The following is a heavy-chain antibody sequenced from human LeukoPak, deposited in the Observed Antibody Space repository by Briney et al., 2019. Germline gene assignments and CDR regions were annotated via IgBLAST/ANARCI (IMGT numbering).Heavy chain of an antibody. CDR3: AAQGWELFDY. D-gene: IGHD1-26*01. V-gene: IGHV3-21*01. CDR2: ISSSSSYI. J-gene: IGHJ4*02. CDR1: GFTFSSYS. Sequence: GGSLRLSCAASGFTFSSYSMNWVRQAPGKGLGWVSSISSSSSYIYYADSVKGRFTISRDSAKNSPYLQMNSLRAEDTAVYYCAAQGWELFDYWGQGTLVTVSS.